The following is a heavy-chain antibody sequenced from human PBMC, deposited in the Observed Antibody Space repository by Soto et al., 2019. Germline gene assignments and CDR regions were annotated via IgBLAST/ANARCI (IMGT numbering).Heavy chain of an antibody. CDR2: INHSGST. J-gene: IGHJ4*02. Sequence: SETLSLTCAVYGGSFSGYYWSWIRQPPGKGLEWIGEINHSGSTNYNPSLKSRVTISVDTSKNQFSLKLSSVTAADTAVYYCARGWASAAGIFDYWGQGTLVTVSS. CDR1: GGSFSGYY. CDR3: ARGWASAAGIFDY. V-gene: IGHV4-34*01. D-gene: IGHD6-13*01.